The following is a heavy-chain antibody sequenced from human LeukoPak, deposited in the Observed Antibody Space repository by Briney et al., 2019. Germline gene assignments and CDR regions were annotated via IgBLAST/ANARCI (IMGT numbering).Heavy chain of an antibody. Sequence: GGSLTLSCAASGFTFSSYWMSWVRQAPGKGLEWVANIKQDGSEKYYVDSVKGRFTISRDNAENSLFLQMNSLRAEDTAVYYCARAQDYGSGSYWGQGTPVTVSS. J-gene: IGHJ4*02. CDR3: ARAQDYGSGSY. CDR2: IKQDGSEK. CDR1: GFTFSSYW. D-gene: IGHD3-10*01. V-gene: IGHV3-7*01.